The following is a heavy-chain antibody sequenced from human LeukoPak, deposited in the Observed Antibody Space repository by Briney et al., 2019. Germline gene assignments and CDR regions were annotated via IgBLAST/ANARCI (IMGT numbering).Heavy chain of an antibody. CDR3: ARALVCSGGSCYSFTI. Sequence: ASVKVSCKASGYTFTGYYMHWVRQAPGQGLEWMGWINPNSGGTNYAQNFQGRVTMTRDTSINTAYMELSRLRSDDTAVYYCARALVCSGGSCYSFTIWGQGTLVTVSS. V-gene: IGHV1-2*02. D-gene: IGHD2-15*01. J-gene: IGHJ4*02. CDR2: INPNSGGT. CDR1: GYTFTGYY.